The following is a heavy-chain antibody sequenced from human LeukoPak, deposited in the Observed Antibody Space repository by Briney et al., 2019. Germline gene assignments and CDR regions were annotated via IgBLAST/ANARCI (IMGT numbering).Heavy chain of an antibody. D-gene: IGHD3-22*01. Sequence: SVKVSCKASGGTFSSYAISWVRQAPGQGLEWMGRIIPILGIANYAQKFQGRVTMTRDKSTSTVYMELSSLRSEDTAVYYCARESGHYYDSSGYLRPYYYYGMDVWGQGTTVTVSS. CDR1: GGTFSSYA. CDR3: ARESGHYYDSSGYLRPYYYYGMDV. J-gene: IGHJ6*02. CDR2: IIPILGIA. V-gene: IGHV1-69*04.